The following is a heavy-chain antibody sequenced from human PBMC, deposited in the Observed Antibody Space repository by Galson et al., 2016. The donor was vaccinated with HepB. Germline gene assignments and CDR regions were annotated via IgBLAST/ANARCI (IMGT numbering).Heavy chain of an antibody. Sequence: SVKVSCKVSGYTRTKLSMHWVRQAPGKGLEWMGGFDPEDIDTNYAQKFQGRVIMTEDTSTDTAYMELSSLRSGDTAVYYCTTPDYGDYYAFDIWGQGTMVTVSS. CDR3: TTPDYGDYYAFDI. D-gene: IGHD4-17*01. J-gene: IGHJ3*02. V-gene: IGHV1-24*01. CDR2: FDPEDIDT. CDR1: GYTRTKLS.